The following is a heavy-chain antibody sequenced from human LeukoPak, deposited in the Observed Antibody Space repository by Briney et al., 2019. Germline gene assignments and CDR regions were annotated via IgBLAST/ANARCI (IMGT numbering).Heavy chain of an antibody. CDR1: GGSFTAYY. CDR3: ARGVYDILTGYYLHFDY. CDR2: INHSGST. D-gene: IGHD3-9*01. V-gene: IGHV4-34*01. Sequence: SETLSLTCAVYGGSFTAYYWNWLRQPPGKGLQWIGEINHSGSTNYIPSLKSRVAISVDTSKNQFSLKLSSVTAADTAVYYCARGVYDILTGYYLHFDYWGQGALVTVSS. J-gene: IGHJ4*02.